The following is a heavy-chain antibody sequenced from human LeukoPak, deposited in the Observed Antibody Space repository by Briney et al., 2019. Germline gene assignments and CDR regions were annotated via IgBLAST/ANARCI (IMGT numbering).Heavy chain of an antibody. CDR3: GSSAPRIVGASKGLND. CDR1: GFTFSSYA. CDR2: ISGSGGST. V-gene: IGHV3-23*01. J-gene: IGHJ4*02. Sequence: GGSLRLSCAVSGFTFSSYAMSWVRQAPGKGLEWVSIISGSGGSTYYSDSVKGRFTISRDNSKNTLYLQMNSLRAEDTAVYYCGSSAPRIVGASKGLNDWGQGTLVTVSS. D-gene: IGHD1-26*01.